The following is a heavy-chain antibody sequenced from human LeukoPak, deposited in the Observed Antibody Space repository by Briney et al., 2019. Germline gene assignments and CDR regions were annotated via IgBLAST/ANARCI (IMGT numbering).Heavy chain of an antibody. CDR1: GGSISSYY. D-gene: IGHD5-24*01. V-gene: IGHV4-59*01. CDR2: IYYSGST. CDR3: ARGQRWLQMGYFDY. Sequence: PSETLSLTCTVSGGSISSYYWSWIRQPPGKGLEWIGYIYYSGSTNYNPSLKRRVTISVDTSKNQFSLKLSSVTAADTAVYYCARGQRWLQMGYFDYWGQGTLVTVSS. J-gene: IGHJ4*02.